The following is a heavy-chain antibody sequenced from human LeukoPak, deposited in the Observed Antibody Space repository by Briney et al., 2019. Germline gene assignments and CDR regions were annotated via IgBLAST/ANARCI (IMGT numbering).Heavy chain of an antibody. D-gene: IGHD2-2*01. J-gene: IGHJ6*04. V-gene: IGHV1-18*04. CDR3: ARAGQYCSSTSCQYRRYYYGMDV. Sequence: GASVKVSCKASGYTFTSYGISWVRQAPGQGLEWMGWISAYNGNTNYAQKLQGRVTMTTDTSTSTAYTELRSLRSDDPAVYYCARAGQYCSSTSCQYRRYYYGMDVWGKGTTVTVSS. CDR1: GYTFTSYG. CDR2: ISAYNGNT.